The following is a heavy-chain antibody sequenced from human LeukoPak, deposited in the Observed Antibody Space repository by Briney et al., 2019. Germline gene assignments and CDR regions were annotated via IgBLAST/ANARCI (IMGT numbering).Heavy chain of an antibody. V-gene: IGHV4-59*08. CDR1: GGSMTSYY. CDR2: IYYSGST. Sequence: SETLCLTCTVSGGSMTSYYWGWFRQPPGKGLEWIGYIYYSGSTNYNPSLKSRATISVDTSKNQFSLKLSSVTAADTAVYYCARGRYDTSGYPDDYWGQGTLVTVSS. J-gene: IGHJ4*02. D-gene: IGHD3-22*01. CDR3: ARGRYDTSGYPDDY.